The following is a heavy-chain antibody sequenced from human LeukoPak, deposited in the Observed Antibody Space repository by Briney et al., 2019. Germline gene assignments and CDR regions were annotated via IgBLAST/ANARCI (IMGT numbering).Heavy chain of an antibody. V-gene: IGHV1-18*01. D-gene: IGHD3-10*02. CDR1: GYTFTSYG. CDR3: ARDYFSDYVFDF. Sequence: SVKVSCKASGYTFTSYGIRWVRPAPGQGLEWMGFTSADNGHTNYVQKFQGRVTMTTDTSTNTAYMELRRLRFDDTAMYYCARDYFSDYVFDFWGQGTLITVSS. CDR2: TSADNGHT. J-gene: IGHJ4*02.